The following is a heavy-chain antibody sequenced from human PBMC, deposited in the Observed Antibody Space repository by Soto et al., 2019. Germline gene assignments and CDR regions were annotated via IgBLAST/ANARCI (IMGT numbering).Heavy chain of an antibody. CDR1: ISSSSYH. V-gene: IGHV4-39*01. D-gene: IGHD4-17*01. J-gene: IGHJ4*02. CDR2: IYYSGST. CDR3: ARHPPYGPLDY. Sequence: ISSSSYHWGWIRQPPGKGLEWIGNIYYSGSTYYNPSLKSRVTISGDTSKNQFSLRLTSVTAADTAVYYCARHPPYGPLDYWGQGTLVTVSS.